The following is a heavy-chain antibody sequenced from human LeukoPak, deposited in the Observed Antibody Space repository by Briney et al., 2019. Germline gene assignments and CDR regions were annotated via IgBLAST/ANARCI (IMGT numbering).Heavy chain of an antibody. CDR3: ARGKRSYDS. V-gene: IGHV3-11*01. CDR2: ISGRSYSM. Sequence: GGSLRLPCVASGFTFSDYYMTWIRQTPGKGLEWLSYISGRSYSMYYAEPVKGRFTISRDNSNNSLYLQLNFLRVEDTAIYYCARGKRSYDSWGQGTLVTVSS. J-gene: IGHJ4*02. CDR1: GFTFSDYY.